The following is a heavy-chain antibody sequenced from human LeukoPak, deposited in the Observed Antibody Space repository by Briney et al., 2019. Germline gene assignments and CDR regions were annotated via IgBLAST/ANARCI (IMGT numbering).Heavy chain of an antibody. D-gene: IGHD6-19*01. J-gene: IGHJ5*02. CDR2: IVYDGSSK. Sequence: GGSLRLSCEVSGFTFSTYAMQWVRRAPGKGLEWVGVIVYDGSSKYYADSVKGRFTISRDNSRNTLYLQMNSLKTDDTAVYYCGRDVSAVAGTAWFDPWGQGTLVTVSS. V-gene: IGHV3-30*04. CDR1: GFTFSTYA. CDR3: GRDVSAVAGTAWFDP.